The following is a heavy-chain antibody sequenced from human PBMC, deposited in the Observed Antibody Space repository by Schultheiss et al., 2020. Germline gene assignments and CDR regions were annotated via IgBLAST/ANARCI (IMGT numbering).Heavy chain of an antibody. CDR1: GGSFSGYY. CDR2: IYYSGST. CDR3: ARGAGTVTTVGADFDY. V-gene: IGHV4-34*01. D-gene: IGHD4-17*01. Sequence: SETLSLTCAVYGGSFSGYYWSWIRQPPGKGLEWIGYIYYSGSTYYYPSLKSRVTISVDTSKNQFSLKLSSVTAADTAVYFCARGAGTVTTVGADFDYWGQGTLVTVSS. J-gene: IGHJ4*02.